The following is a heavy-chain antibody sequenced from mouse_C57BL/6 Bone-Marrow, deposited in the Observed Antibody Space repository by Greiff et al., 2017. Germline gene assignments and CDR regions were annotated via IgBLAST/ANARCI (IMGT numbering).Heavy chain of an antibody. D-gene: IGHD1-3*01. J-gene: IGHJ2*01. CDR2: INPNNGGT. Sequence: EVKLVESGPELVKPGASVKMSCKASGYTFTDYNMHWVKQSHGKSLEWIGYINPNNGGTSYNQKFKGKATLTVNKSSSTAYMELRSLTSEDSAVYYCASNYYYFDYWGQGTTLTVSS. V-gene: IGHV1-22*01. CDR1: GYTFTDYN. CDR3: ASNYYYFDY.